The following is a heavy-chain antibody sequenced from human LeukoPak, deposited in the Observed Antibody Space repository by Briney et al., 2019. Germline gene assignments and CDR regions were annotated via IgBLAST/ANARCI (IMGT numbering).Heavy chain of an antibody. Sequence: GRSLRLSCAASRFIFSSYAMHWVRQAPGKGLEWVAVISYDGSNKYYADSVKGRFTISRDNSKNTLYLQMNSLRPEDTAVYYCVRAIEVETEGDFWGQGTLVTVSS. CDR2: ISYDGSNK. D-gene: IGHD5-24*01. CDR1: RFIFSSYA. CDR3: VRAIEVETEGDF. J-gene: IGHJ4*02. V-gene: IGHV3-30-3*01.